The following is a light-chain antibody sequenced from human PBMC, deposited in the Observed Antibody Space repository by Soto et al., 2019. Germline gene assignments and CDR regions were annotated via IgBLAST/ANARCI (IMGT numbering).Light chain of an antibody. Sequence: QSALTQPASVSGSPGQSITISYTGTSGDIGSYNLVSWYQHHPGKAPQLMIYEVNKRPSGVSDRFSGSKSGNTASLTISGLQSEDETDYYCCSYAGSSTPFVFGTGTKVTVL. CDR3: CSYAGSSTPFV. J-gene: IGLJ1*01. CDR1: SGDIGSYNL. CDR2: EVN. V-gene: IGLV2-23*02.